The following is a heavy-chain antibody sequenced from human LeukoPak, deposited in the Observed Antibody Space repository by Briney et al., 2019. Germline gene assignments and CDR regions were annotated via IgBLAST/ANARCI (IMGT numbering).Heavy chain of an antibody. J-gene: IGHJ4*02. Sequence: PSETLSLTCTVSGGSISSSSYYWGWIRQPPGKGLEWIGSIYYSGSTYYNPSLKSRVTISVDTSKNQFSLKLSSVTAADTAVYYCARHGHLVYEYSSSGLSGVEYYFDYWGQGTLVTVSS. V-gene: IGHV4-39*01. D-gene: IGHD6-6*01. CDR2: IYYSGST. CDR1: GGSISSSSYY. CDR3: ARHGHLVYEYSSSGLSGVEYYFDY.